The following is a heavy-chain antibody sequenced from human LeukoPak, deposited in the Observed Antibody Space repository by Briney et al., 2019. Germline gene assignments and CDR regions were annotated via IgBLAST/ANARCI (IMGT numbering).Heavy chain of an antibody. CDR2: INHSGST. J-gene: IGHJ4*02. D-gene: IGHD3-22*01. CDR1: GGSFSGYY. V-gene: IGHV4-34*01. CDR3: ARVNSGSSGSYYFDY. Sequence: PSETLSLTCAVYGGSFSGYYWSWIRQPPGKGLERIGEINHSGSTNYNPSLKSRVTISVDTSKNQFSLKLSSVTAADTAVYYCARVNSGSSGSYYFDYWGQGTLVTVSS.